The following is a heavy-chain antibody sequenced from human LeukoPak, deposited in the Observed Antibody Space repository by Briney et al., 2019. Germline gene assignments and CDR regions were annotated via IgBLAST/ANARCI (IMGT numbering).Heavy chain of an antibody. J-gene: IGHJ4*02. V-gene: IGHV3-7*01. CDR2: IKQDGSEK. CDR1: GFTFSSYW. Sequence: PGGSLRLSCAASGFTFSSYWMSWVRQAPGKGLEWVANIKQDGSEKYYVDSVKGRFTISRDNAKNSLYLQMNSLRAEDTAVYYCARGPNSNYCSSTSCLRSGSFYYWGQGTLVTVSS. D-gene: IGHD2-2*01. CDR3: ARGPNSNYCSSTSCLRSGSFYY.